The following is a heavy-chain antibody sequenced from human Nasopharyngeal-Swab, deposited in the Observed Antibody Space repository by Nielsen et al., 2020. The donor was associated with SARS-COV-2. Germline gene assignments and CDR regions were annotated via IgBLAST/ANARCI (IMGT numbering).Heavy chain of an antibody. CDR2: ISYDGSNK. CDR1: GFTFSSYG. J-gene: IGHJ4*02. Sequence: GGSLRLSCAASGFTFSSYGMHWVRQAPGKGLEWVAVISYDGSNKYYADSVKGRFTISRDNPKNTLYLQMNSLRAEDTAVYYCAKDHDTIFSFGDYWGQGTLVTVSS. D-gene: IGHD3-9*01. CDR3: AKDHDTIFSFGDY. V-gene: IGHV3-30*18.